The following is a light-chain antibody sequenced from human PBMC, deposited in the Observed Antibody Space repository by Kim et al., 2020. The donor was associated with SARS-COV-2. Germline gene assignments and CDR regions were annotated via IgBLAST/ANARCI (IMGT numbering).Light chain of an antibody. CDR3: QQYGGSPRYS. J-gene: IGKJ2*01. CDR1: QTVTSKY. V-gene: IGKV3-20*01. CDR2: AAS. Sequence: EIVLTQSPGTLSLSPGERATLSCRASQTVTSKYFAWYQQSPGQAPRLLIYAASSRASGIPDRFSGSGSGTVFTLTISRVEPEDSAVYYCQQYGGSPRYSFGQGTKLEI.